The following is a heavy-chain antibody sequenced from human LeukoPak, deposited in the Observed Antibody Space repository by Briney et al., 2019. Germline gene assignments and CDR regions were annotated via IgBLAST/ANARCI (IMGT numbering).Heavy chain of an antibody. CDR3: ARRTALEQYFDY. Sequence: GGSLRLSCAASGFTFSSYAMSWVRQAPGKGLECISGFSGSGGSTYYADSVKGRFTISRDNSKNTLYLQMNSMRADDTAVYYCARRTALEQYFDYWGQGTLVTVSS. V-gene: IGHV3-23*01. CDR2: FSGSGGST. J-gene: IGHJ4*02. D-gene: IGHD1/OR15-1a*01. CDR1: GFTFSSYA.